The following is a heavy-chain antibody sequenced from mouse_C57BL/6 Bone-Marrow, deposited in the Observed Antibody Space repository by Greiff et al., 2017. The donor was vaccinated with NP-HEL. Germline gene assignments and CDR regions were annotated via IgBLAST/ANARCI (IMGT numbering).Heavy chain of an antibody. V-gene: IGHV1-81*01. CDR1: GYTFTSYG. J-gene: IGHJ3*01. Sequence: VMLVESGAELARPGASVKLSCKASGYTFTSYGISWVKQRTGQGLEWIGEIYPRSGNTYYNEKFKGKATLTADKSSSTAYMELRSLTSEDSAVYFCARAYYYGSSVAWFAYWGQGTLVTVSA. D-gene: IGHD1-1*01. CDR2: IYPRSGNT. CDR3: ARAYYYGSSVAWFAY.